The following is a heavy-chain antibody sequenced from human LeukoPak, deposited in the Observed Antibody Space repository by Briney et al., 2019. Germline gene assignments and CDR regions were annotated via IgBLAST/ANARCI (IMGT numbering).Heavy chain of an antibody. CDR2: IYHSGST. D-gene: IGHD6-13*01. CDR3: ARASDSIDY. CDR1: GGSISSGGYS. Sequence: SQTLSLTCSVSGGSISSGGYSWSWIRQPPGTGLEWIGYIYHSGSTYYNPSLKSRVTISVDRSKNQFSLKLSSVTAADTAVYYCARASDSIDYWGQGTLVTVSS. V-gene: IGHV4-30-2*01. J-gene: IGHJ4*02.